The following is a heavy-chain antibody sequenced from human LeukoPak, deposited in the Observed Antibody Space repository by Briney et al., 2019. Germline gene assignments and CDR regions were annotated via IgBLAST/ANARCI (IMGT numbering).Heavy chain of an antibody. Sequence: AGGSLRLSCAASGFTFSSYEMKWVRQAPGKGLEWFSYISSSGSTIYYADSVKGRFTISRDNAKNSLYLQMNSLRAEDTAVYYCARDQYYYYDSSGYEWGQGTLVTVSS. J-gene: IGHJ4*02. D-gene: IGHD3-22*01. CDR2: ISSSGSTI. CDR1: GFTFSSYE. CDR3: ARDQYYYYDSSGYE. V-gene: IGHV3-48*03.